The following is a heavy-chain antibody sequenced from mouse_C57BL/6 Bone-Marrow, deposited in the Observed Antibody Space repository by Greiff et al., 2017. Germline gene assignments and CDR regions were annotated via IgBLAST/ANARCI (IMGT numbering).Heavy chain of an antibody. D-gene: IGHD4-1*01. J-gene: IGHJ4*01. Sequence: QVQLQQSGAELVKPGASVKLSCKASGYTFTSYWMHWVKQRPGQGLEWIGMIHPNSGSTNYNEKFKSKATLTVDKSSSTAYMQLSSLTSEDSAVYYCAPLTGTYYAMDYWGQGTSVTVSS. CDR1: GYTFTSYW. V-gene: IGHV1-64*01. CDR3: APLTGTYYAMDY. CDR2: IHPNSGST.